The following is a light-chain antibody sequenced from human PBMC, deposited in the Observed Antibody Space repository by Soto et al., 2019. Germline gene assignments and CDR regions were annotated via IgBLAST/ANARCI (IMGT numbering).Light chain of an antibody. CDR2: AAS. Sequence: AIRMTQSPSSLSASTGDRVTITCRASQGISSYLAWYQQKPGKAPKLLIYAASTLQSGVPSRFSGSGSATDFTLTISCLQSEDFATYYCQQYYSYPLYTFGQGTKLEIK. V-gene: IGKV1-8*01. J-gene: IGKJ2*01. CDR1: QGISSY. CDR3: QQYYSYPLYT.